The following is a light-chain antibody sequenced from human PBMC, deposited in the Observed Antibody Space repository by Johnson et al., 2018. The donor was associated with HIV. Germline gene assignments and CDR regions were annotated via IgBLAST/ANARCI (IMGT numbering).Light chain of an antibody. CDR1: TSSIGNNY. V-gene: IGLV1-51*02. J-gene: IGLJ1*01. CDR2: ENN. Sequence: QSVLTQPPSVSAAPGQKVTISCSGSTSSIGNNYVSWYQHLPGTAPKLLIYENNKLPSGIPARFSGSKSGTSATLGITGLQTGDEADYYCGTWVGSLSACVFGTGTKVTVL. CDR3: GTWVGSLSACV.